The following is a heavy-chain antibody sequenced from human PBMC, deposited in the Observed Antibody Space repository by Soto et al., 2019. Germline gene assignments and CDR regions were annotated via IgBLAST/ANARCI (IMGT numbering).Heavy chain of an antibody. J-gene: IGHJ4*02. D-gene: IGHD6-13*01. CDR3: AKGITRRSSSWYNFDY. V-gene: IGHV3-9*01. Sequence: SLRLSCAASGFTFDDYAMHWVRQAPGKGLEWVSGISWNSGSIGYADSVKGRFTISRDNAKNSLYLQMNSLRAEDTALYYCAKGITRRSSSWYNFDYWGQGTLVTVSS. CDR1: GFTFDDYA. CDR2: ISWNSGSI.